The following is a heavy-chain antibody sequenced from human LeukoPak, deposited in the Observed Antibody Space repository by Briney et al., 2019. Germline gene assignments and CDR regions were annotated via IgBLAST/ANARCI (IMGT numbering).Heavy chain of an antibody. CDR1: GYSISSGYY. CDR2: VSYSGST. D-gene: IGHD3-9*01. Sequence: SETLSLTCTVSGYSISSGYYWSWIRQTPGKGLEWIGYVSYSGSTDCNPSLKSRVTISVDTSKNQFSLKLTSVTAADTAVYYCARNQGTGYYNWFDHWGQGTLVTVTS. J-gene: IGHJ5*02. V-gene: IGHV4-59*01. CDR3: ARNQGTGYYNWFDH.